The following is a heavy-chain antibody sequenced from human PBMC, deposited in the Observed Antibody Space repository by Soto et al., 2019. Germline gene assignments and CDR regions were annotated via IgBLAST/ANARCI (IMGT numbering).Heavy chain of an antibody. V-gene: IGHV4-61*01. CDR3: ARGGVVTAIGY. J-gene: IGHJ4*02. CDR2: IYYSGST. CDR1: GGSVSSGSFY. Sequence: QVQLQESGPGLVKPSETLSLTCTVSGGSVSSGSFYWSWIRQPPGKGLEWIGHIYYSGSTYYNPSLKSRVTISVDTSKNQFSLKLSSVTAADTAVYYCARGGVVTAIGYWGQGTLVTVSS. D-gene: IGHD2-21*02.